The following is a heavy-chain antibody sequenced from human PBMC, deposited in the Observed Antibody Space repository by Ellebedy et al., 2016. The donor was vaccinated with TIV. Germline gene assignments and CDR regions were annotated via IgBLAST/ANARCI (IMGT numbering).Heavy chain of an antibody. D-gene: IGHD6-19*01. CDR1: GFTVSSNY. Sequence: GESLKISXAASGFTVSSNYMSWVRQAPGKGLEWVSVIYSGGSTYYADSVKGRFTISRDNSKNTVYLQMNSLRAEDTAVYHCARVDGSIAVAGTGWFDPWGQGTLVTVSS. J-gene: IGHJ5*02. CDR3: ARVDGSIAVAGTGWFDP. CDR2: IYSGGST. V-gene: IGHV3-66*01.